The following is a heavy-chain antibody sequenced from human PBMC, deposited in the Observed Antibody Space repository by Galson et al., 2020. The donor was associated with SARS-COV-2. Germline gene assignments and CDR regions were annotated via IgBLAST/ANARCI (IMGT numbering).Heavy chain of an antibody. J-gene: IGHJ4*02. CDR2: IYTSGST. CDR1: GGSISSGSYY. Sequence: ETSETLSLTCTVSGGSISSGSYYWSWIRQPAGKGLEWIGRIYTSGSTNYNPSLKSRITISVDTSKNQFSLKLNSVTAADTAVYYCARDRGRYGPIDSSGAYPPVFDYWGQGTLVTVSS. CDR3: ARDRGRYGPIDSSGAYPPVFDY. V-gene: IGHV4-61*02. D-gene: IGHD3-22*01.